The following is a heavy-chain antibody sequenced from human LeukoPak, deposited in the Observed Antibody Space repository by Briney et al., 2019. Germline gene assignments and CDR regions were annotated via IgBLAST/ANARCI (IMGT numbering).Heavy chain of an antibody. J-gene: IGHJ4*02. CDR2: IAEDGNEK. CDR1: GFTFSTYW. CDR3: ARWAN. Sequence: TGGSLRLSCAASGFTFSTYWTGWVRQGPGKGLEWVANIAEDGNEKYYVDSVKGRFTISRDNAKNLLYLQMNSLRAEDTAVYYCARWANWGQGTLVTVSS. V-gene: IGHV3-7*01.